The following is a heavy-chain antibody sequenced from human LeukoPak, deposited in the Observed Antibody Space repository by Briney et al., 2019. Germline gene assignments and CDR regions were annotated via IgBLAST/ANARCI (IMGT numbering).Heavy chain of an antibody. Sequence: GGSLRLYCAASGFTFSNYAMSWVRQAPGKGLEWVSVISISGGSTYYADSVKGRFTISRDNSKNTLYLQMNSLRAEDTAVYYCANRGSGGTYYFDYWGQGTLVTVSS. CDR1: GFTFSNYA. J-gene: IGHJ4*02. V-gene: IGHV3-23*01. CDR2: ISISGGST. D-gene: IGHD2-15*01. CDR3: ANRGSGGTYYFDY.